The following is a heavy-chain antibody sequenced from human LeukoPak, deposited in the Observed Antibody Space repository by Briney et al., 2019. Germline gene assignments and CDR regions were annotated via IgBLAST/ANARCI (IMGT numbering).Heavy chain of an antibody. D-gene: IGHD3-22*01. Sequence: PGRPLRLSCAASGFTYSNDGMHWVPQAPGRGVEGVAHISYDGSDKHYADSVKRRFTVSRDNSKNTLYLQMNSLSRDATAVYYCVGVGGYDSSGFLDYLGQGTLVTVSS. CDR3: VGVGGYDSSGFLDY. CDR1: GFTYSNDG. J-gene: IGHJ4*02. V-gene: IGHV3-30*03. CDR2: ISYDGSDK.